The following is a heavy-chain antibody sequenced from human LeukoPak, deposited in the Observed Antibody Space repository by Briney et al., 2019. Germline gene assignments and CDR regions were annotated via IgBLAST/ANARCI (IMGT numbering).Heavy chain of an antibody. D-gene: IGHD3-10*01. J-gene: IGHJ4*02. Sequence: ASVKVSCKASGYTFTSYGISWVRQAPGQGLEWMGWIGPYNGNTNYAQNLQGRVTMTKDTSTSTAYMELGSLGSDDTAVYYCARDQDSLVRGVIGYWGQGTLVTVSS. CDR1: GYTFTSYG. CDR3: ARDQDSLVRGVIGY. V-gene: IGHV1-18*01. CDR2: IGPYNGNT.